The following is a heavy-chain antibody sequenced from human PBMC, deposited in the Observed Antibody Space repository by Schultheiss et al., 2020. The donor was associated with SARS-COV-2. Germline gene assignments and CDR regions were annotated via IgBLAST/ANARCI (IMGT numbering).Heavy chain of an antibody. CDR3: AGGVRWLAFDY. J-gene: IGHJ4*02. CDR2: INHSGST. V-gene: IGHV4-34*01. CDR1: GGSFSGYY. D-gene: IGHD6-19*01. Sequence: SETLSLTCAVYGGSFSGYYWSWIRQPPGKGLEWIGEINHSGSTNYNPSRKSRVTISVDTSKNQFSLKLRSVTAADTALYYCAGGVRWLAFDYWGQGTLVTVSS.